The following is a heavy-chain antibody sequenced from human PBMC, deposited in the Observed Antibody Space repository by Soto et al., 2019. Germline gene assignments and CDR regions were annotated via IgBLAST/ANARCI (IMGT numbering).Heavy chain of an antibody. V-gene: IGHV3-30*18. Sequence: QVQLVESGGGVVQPGRSLRLSCAASGFTFSGYGMHWVRQAPGKGLEWVAVISNDGRNKIYADSMRGRFTISRDNSKNALYLQMNSLRAEDTAVYYCAKDHNGGTTDYWGQGTLVSVSS. J-gene: IGHJ4*02. CDR3: AKDHNGGTTDY. CDR1: GFTFSGYG. D-gene: IGHD2-8*01. CDR2: ISNDGRNK.